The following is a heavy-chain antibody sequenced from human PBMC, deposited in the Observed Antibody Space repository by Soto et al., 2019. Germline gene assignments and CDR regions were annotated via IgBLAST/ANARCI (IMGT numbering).Heavy chain of an antibody. CDR3: AREQPPTTRIAEPAHYHSTDV. D-gene: IGHD6-13*01. V-gene: IGHV3-33*01. CDR2: IWYDGSNK. Sequence: WGSLRLSCAASGFTFSSYGRHWVRQAPGKGLEWVAVIWYDGSNKYYADSVKGRFTISRDNSKNTLYLQMNSLRAEDTAVYYCAREQPPTTRIAEPAHYHSTDVWGKGTTATVPS. CDR1: GFTFSSYG. J-gene: IGHJ6*03.